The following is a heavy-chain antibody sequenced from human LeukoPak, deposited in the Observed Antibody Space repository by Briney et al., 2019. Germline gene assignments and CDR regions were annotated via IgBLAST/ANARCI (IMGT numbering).Heavy chain of an antibody. CDR3: ARHRRDGYNYAPYYFDY. CDR1: GYSFTSYW. J-gene: IGHJ4*02. D-gene: IGHD5-24*01. V-gene: IGHV5-51*01. CDR2: IHPGDSDT. Sequence: GESLKISCKGSGYSFTSYWIGWVRQMPGKGLGWMGIIHPGDSDTRYSPSFQGQVTISADKSISTAYLQWSSLKASDTAMYYCARHRRDGYNYAPYYFDYWGQGTLVTVSS.